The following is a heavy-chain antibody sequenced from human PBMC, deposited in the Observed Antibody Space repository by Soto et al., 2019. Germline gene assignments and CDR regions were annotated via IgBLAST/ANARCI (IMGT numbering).Heavy chain of an antibody. V-gene: IGHV1-69*13. D-gene: IGHD2-2*01. CDR2: IIPIFGTA. CDR3: ARWSDCSSTSCSYFATLEHYYYYGMDV. J-gene: IGHJ6*02. Sequence: PAASVKVSCKASGGTFSSYAISWVRQAPGQGLEWMGGIIPIFGTANYAQKFQGRVTITADESTSTAYMELGSLRSEDTAVYYCARWSDCSSTSCSYFATLEHYYYYGMDVWGQGTTVTVSS. CDR1: GGTFSSYA.